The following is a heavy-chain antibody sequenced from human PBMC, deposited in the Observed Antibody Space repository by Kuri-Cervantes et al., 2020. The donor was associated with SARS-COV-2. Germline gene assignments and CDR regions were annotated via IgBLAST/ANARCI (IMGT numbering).Heavy chain of an antibody. D-gene: IGHD3-3*01. CDR1: GGSISSSSYY. CDR3: ARAGNGYDFWSGYYTGILWFYFGY. J-gene: IGHJ4*02. CDR2: IYYSGST. Sequence: GSLRLSCTVSGGSISSSSYYWGWIRQPPGKGLEWIGSIYYSGSTYYNPSLKSRVTISVDTSKNQFSLKLSSVTAADTAVYYCARAGNGYDFWSGYYTGILWFYFGYWGQGTLVTVSS. V-gene: IGHV4-39*07.